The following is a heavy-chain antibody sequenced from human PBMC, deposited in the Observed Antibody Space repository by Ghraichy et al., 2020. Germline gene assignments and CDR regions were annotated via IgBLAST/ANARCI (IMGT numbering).Heavy chain of an antibody. D-gene: IGHD6-6*01. J-gene: IGHJ4*02. CDR3: VRSGLDSSVGYY. Sequence: LSLTCEASGFTFSAYWMNWVRQAPGKGLVWFSRIKSDGSATYVDSVQGRFTISRDNAKNTVSLEMNSLRVEDTAIYYCVRSGLDSSVGYYWGQGTLVTVSS. CDR1: GFTFSAYW. V-gene: IGHV3-74*01. CDR2: IKSDGSA.